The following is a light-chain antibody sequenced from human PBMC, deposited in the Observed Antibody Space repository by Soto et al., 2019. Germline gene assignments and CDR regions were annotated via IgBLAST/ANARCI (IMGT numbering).Light chain of an antibody. CDR1: QSISGS. CDR3: QQYNGFWT. V-gene: IGKV1-5*03. J-gene: IGKJ1*01. Sequence: DIQMTQSPSTLSASVGDRVTITCRASQSISGSLAWYQQKPGKAPKLLIYEASNLKSGVPSRFSGSGSGTEYTLSISSLQPDDSSSYDCQQYNGFWTFGQGTRVEI. CDR2: EAS.